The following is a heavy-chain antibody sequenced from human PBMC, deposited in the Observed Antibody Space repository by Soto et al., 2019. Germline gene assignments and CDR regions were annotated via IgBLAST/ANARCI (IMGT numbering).Heavy chain of an antibody. V-gene: IGHV3-33*06. J-gene: IGHJ4*02. CDR3: AKEWSRGLVFDY. Sequence: ESVGGVVQPGRSLRLSCAASGFTFSSYGMHWVRQAPGKGLEWVAVIWYDGSNKYYADSVKGRFTISRDNSKNTLYLQMNSLRAEDTAVYYCAKEWSRGLVFDYWGQGTLVTVSS. D-gene: IGHD3-10*01. CDR1: GFTFSSYG. CDR2: IWYDGSNK.